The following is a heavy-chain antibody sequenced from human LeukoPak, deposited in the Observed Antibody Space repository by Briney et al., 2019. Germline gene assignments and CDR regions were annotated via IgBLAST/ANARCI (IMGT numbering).Heavy chain of an antibody. J-gene: IGHJ4*02. V-gene: IGHV5-51*01. D-gene: IGHD4-17*01. CDR1: GYSFTSYW. CDR2: IYPGDSET. CDR3: ARAYGDYYPGIDY. Sequence: GESLKISCEGSGYSFTSYWIGWVRQMPGKGLEWMGIIYPGDSETRYSPSFQGQVTISADKSISTAYLQWSSLKASDTAMYYCARAYGDYYPGIDYWGQGTLVTVSS.